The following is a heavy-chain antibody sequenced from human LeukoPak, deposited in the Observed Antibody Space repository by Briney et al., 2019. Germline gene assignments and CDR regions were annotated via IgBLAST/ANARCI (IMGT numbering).Heavy chain of an antibody. J-gene: IGHJ4*02. D-gene: IGHD2-15*01. CDR3: SRVVRYFSGGSCAVDFYY. Sequence: SETLSLTCTVSGGSISSYYWSWIRQPPGKGLEWIGYIYYSGSTNYNPSLKSRVTISVDTSKNQFPLKLSSVTAADTAVYYLSRVVRYFSGGSCAVDFYYWGQGTLVTVSS. V-gene: IGHV4-59*01. CDR1: GGSISSYY. CDR2: IYYSGST.